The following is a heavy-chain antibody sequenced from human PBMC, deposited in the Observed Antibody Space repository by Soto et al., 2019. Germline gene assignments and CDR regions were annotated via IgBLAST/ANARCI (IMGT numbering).Heavy chain of an antibody. D-gene: IGHD3-22*01. V-gene: IGHV4-34*01. CDR3: ARRHSHDFYDKDIHVP. J-gene: IGHJ4*02. Sequence: SETLSLTCAVYGVSFSDYSHFWGWIRQPPGKGLEWIGEIDHSGNANYNPSLKSRVTISLDTSKKQFSLKVNSVTAAETAIYYCARRHSHDFYDKDIHVPWGQGTQVTVSS. CDR2: IDHSGNA. CDR1: GVSFSDYSHF.